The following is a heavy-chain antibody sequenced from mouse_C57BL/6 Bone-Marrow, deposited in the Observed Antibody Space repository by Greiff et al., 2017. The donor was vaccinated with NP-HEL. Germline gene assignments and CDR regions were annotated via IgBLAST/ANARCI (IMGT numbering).Heavy chain of an antibody. D-gene: IGHD1-1*01. CDR3: ARRSSFITTVVATSYFDY. V-gene: IGHV1-59*01. Sequence: VQLQQPGAELVRPGTSVKLSCKASGYTFTSYWMHWVKQRPGQGLEWIGVIDPSDSYTNYNQKFKGKATLTVDTSSSTAYMQLSSLTSEDSAVYYCARRSSFITTVVATSYFDYWGQGTTLTVSS. CDR1: GYTFTSYW. CDR2: IDPSDSYT. J-gene: IGHJ2*01.